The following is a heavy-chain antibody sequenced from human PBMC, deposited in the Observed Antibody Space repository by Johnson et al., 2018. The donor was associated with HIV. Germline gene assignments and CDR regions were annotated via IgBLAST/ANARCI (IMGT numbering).Heavy chain of an antibody. Sequence: VQLVESGGGVVQPGRSLRLSCAASGFVFSAYAMNWVRQAPGKGLEWVSGINWNSGKIDYADSVKGRFTISRDNAKNSLYLQMNSLRAEDTALYYCAKVSEFSYESSALNDAFDVWGQGTMVTVSS. V-gene: IGHV3-9*01. CDR1: GFVFSAYA. J-gene: IGHJ3*01. CDR3: AKVSEFSYESSALNDAFDV. D-gene: IGHD3-22*01. CDR2: INWNSGKI.